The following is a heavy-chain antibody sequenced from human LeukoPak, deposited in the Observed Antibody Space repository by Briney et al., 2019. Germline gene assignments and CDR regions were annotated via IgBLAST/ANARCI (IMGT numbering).Heavy chain of an antibody. CDR2: MNQDGSEK. CDR1: GFTFSSYW. J-gene: IGHJ4*02. CDR3: ARGGELLRPADY. D-gene: IGHD1-26*01. Sequence: PGGSLRLSCAASGFTFSSYWMSWVRQAPGKGLEWVANMNQDGSEKYYVDSVKGRFTISRDNAKNSLYLQMNNLRGEDTAVYYCARGGELLRPADYWGQGTLVTVSS. V-gene: IGHV3-7*01.